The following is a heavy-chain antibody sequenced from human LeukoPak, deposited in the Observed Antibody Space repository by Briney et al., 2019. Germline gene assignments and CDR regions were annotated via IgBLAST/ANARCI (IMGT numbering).Heavy chain of an antibody. D-gene: IGHD1-20*01. CDR1: GGSFSGYY. J-gene: IGHJ4*02. CDR2: INHSGST. CDR3: ARGRSITGTKDY. V-gene: IGHV4-34*01. Sequence: SETLSLTCAVYGGSFSGYYWSWIRLPPGKGLEWIGEINHSGSTNYNPSLKSRVTISVDTSKTQFSLKLSSVTAVDTAVYYCARGRSITGTKDYWGQGTLVTVSS.